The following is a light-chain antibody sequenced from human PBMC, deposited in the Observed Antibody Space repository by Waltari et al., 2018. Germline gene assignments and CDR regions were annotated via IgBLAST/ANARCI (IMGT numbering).Light chain of an antibody. CDR1: TSNIGHNY. J-gene: IGLJ2*01. CDR3: GTWDNNLSALV. CDR2: ETE. Sequence: QSVLTQPPSVSAAPGPKVTISCSGSTSNIGHNYVSWYQQLPGAAPKVFIYETEKRPSGIPDRFSGSKSGTSASLGITGLQTGDEAAYYCGTWDNNLSALVFGGGTKLTVL. V-gene: IGLV1-51*02.